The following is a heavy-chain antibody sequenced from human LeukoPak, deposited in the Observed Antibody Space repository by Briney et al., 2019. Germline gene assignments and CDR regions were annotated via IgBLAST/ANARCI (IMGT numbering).Heavy chain of an antibody. D-gene: IGHD1-7*01. CDR2: TYYRSKWYN. J-gene: IGHJ4*02. CDR1: GDSVSSNSAA. V-gene: IGHV6-1*01. CDR3: ARGTLPCNWNYGTLEY. Sequence: SQTLSLTCAISGDSVSSNSAAWNWIRQSPSRGLEWLGRTYYRSKWYNDYAVSVKSRITINPDTSKNQFSLQLNSVTPEDTAVYYCARGTLPCNWNYGTLEYWGQGTLITVSS.